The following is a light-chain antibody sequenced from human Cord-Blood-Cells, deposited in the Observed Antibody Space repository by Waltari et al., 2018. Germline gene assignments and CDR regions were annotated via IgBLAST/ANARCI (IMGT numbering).Light chain of an antibody. J-gene: IGLJ1*01. CDR1: SSDVGGYNY. CDR3: CSYAGSYTFV. V-gene: IGLV2-11*01. Sequence: QSALPQPRSVSGSPGQSVTISCPGTSSDVGGYNYSSWYQQHPGKAPKLMIYDVSKRPSGVPDRFSGSKSGNTASLTISGLQAEDEADYYCCSYAGSYTFVFGTGTKVTVL. CDR2: DVS.